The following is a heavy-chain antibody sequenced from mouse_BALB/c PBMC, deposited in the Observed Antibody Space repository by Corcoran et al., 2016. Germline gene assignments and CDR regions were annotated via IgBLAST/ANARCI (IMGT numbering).Heavy chain of an antibody. CDR1: GYTFTSYD. V-gene: IGHV1-85*01. J-gene: IGHJ1*01. CDR3: ANWDWYFDV. D-gene: IGHD4-1*01. Sequence: QVQLQQSGAELVKPGASVKLSCKASGYTFTSYDINWVRQRPEQGLEWIGWIFPGDGSTKYNEKFKGKATLTTDKSSSTAYLQLSSLTSEDTAVYYCANWDWYFDVWGAGTTVTVSS. CDR2: IFPGDGST.